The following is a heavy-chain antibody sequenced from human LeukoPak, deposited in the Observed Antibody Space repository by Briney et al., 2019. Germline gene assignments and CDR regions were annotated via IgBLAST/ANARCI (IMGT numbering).Heavy chain of an antibody. D-gene: IGHD2-15*01. V-gene: IGHV1-8*01. CDR1: GYTFTSYD. CDR3: ARALFRSPPSSGGILGGY. Sequence: ASVKVSCKASGYTFTSYDINWVRQATGQGLEWMGWMNPNSGNTGYAQKFQGRVTMTRNTSISTAYMELSSLRSEDTAVYYCARALFRSPPSSGGILGGYWGQGTLVTVSS. J-gene: IGHJ4*02. CDR2: MNPNSGNT.